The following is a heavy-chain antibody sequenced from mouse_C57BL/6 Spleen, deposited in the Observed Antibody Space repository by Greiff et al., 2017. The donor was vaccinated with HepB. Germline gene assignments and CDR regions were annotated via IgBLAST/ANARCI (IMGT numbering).Heavy chain of an antibody. V-gene: IGHV5-17*01. CDR3: ARVYGNYGYAMDY. CDR2: ISSGSSTI. Sequence: EVNVVESGGGLVKPGGSLKLSCAASGFTFSDYGMHWVRQAPEKGLEWVAYISSGSSTIYYADTVKGRFTISRDNAKNTLFLQMTSLRSEDTAMYYCARVYGNYGYAMDYWGQGTSVTVSS. CDR1: GFTFSDYG. D-gene: IGHD2-1*01. J-gene: IGHJ4*01.